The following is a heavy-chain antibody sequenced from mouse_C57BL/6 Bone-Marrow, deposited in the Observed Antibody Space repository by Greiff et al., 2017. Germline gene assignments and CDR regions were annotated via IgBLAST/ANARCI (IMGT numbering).Heavy chain of an antibody. J-gene: IGHJ4*01. V-gene: IGHV1-78*01. D-gene: IGHD2-3*01. Sequence: VKLQQSDAELVKPGASVKISCKVSGYTFTDHTIHWMKQRPEQGLEWIGYIYPRDGSTTYNEKFKGKATLTADKSSSTAYMQLNSLTSEDSAVYFCARSSDGYYTYYAMDYWGQGTSVTVSS. CDR3: ARSSDGYYTYYAMDY. CDR1: GYTFTDHT. CDR2: IYPRDGST.